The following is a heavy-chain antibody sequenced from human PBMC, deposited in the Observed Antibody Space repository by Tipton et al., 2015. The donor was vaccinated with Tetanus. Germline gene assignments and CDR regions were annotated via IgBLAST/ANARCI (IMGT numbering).Heavy chain of an antibody. Sequence: TLSLTCAVYGGSSSGFYWSWIRQTPGKGLEWIGEINHRGGTSYNPSLKSRATISVDTSKNQFSLKLTSVTAADTAVYYCTRANHEFPKKGPFDSWGQGTLVIVS. J-gene: IGHJ4*02. V-gene: IGHV4-34*01. CDR3: TRANHEFPKKGPFDS. D-gene: IGHD3-10*01. CDR2: INHRGGT. CDR1: GGSSSGFY.